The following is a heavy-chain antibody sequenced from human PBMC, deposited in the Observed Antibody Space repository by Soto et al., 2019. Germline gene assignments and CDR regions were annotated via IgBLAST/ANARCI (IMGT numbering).Heavy chain of an antibody. CDR1: GFTFSSYG. J-gene: IGHJ4*02. CDR3: PKHYGDYAATEGY. CDR2: ISYDGSNK. V-gene: IGHV3-30*18. D-gene: IGHD4-17*01. Sequence: QVQLVESGGGVVQPGRSLRLSCAASGFTFSSYGMHWVRQAPGKGLEWVAVISYDGSNKYYSDSVKGRFTISRDNSKNTLYLQMNSRRAEDTAVYYCPKHYGDYAATEGYWGQGSLVTVSS.